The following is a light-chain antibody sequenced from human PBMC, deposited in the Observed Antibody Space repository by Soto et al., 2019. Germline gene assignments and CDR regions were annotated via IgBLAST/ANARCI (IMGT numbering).Light chain of an antibody. CDR3: QQYNNWPLT. Sequence: EIVMTQSPATLSVSPGERATLSCRASQSVSSNLAWYQQKAGQAPRLLMYGASTRATGIPARFSGSGSGTEVTLTISSLQSEDFAVYYCQQYNNWPLTFGGGTKVEIK. CDR2: GAS. J-gene: IGKJ4*01. V-gene: IGKV3-15*01. CDR1: QSVSSN.